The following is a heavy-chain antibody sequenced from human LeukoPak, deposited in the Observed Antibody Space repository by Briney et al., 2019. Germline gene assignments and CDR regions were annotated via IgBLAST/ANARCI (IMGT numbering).Heavy chain of an antibody. CDR2: IYYSGST. Sequence: SQTLSLTCTVSGGSISSGDYYWSWIRQPPGKGLEWIGYIYYSGSTYYNPSLKSRVTISVDTSKNQFSLKLSSVTAADTAVYYCVRAQAPYYDSSGPYLDYWGQGTLVTVSS. D-gene: IGHD3-22*01. J-gene: IGHJ4*02. CDR3: VRAQAPYYDSSGPYLDY. V-gene: IGHV4-30-4*08. CDR1: GGSISSGDYY.